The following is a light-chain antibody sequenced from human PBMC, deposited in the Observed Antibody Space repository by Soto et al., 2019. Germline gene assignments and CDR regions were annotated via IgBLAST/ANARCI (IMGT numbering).Light chain of an antibody. CDR1: EDINSR. Sequence: DIQMTHSPSSVSSAVGDRFTICLLASEDINSRLAWYQQKPGNAPKLLIYAAFILQSGVPSRFSGYGSGTDFTLSISSLQPEDFATYYCQQADSFPITFGQGTRLEIK. CDR3: QQADSFPIT. CDR2: AAF. J-gene: IGKJ5*01. V-gene: IGKV1-12*01.